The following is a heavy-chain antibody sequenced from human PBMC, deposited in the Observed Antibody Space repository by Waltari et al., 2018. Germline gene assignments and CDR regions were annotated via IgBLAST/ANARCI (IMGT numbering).Heavy chain of an antibody. CDR3: AREVFRFDY. Sequence: QVQLVQSGAEVKKPGASVQLSCEASGYAFPAYYFHWGRQAPGRGLAWMGYVDPHNGGISYAQRFQGRVTMTRDTSISTVYMELSGLTSDDTAVYYCAREVFRFDYWGQGALVTVSS. CDR2: VDPHNGGI. J-gene: IGHJ4*02. V-gene: IGHV1-2*02. CDR1: GYAFPAYY.